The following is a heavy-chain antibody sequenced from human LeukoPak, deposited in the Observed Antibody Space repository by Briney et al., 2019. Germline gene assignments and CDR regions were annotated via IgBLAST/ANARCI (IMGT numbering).Heavy chain of an antibody. V-gene: IGHV1-2*06. CDR3: ARDQQDVLRFLEWSPLEQNWFDP. D-gene: IGHD3-3*01. J-gene: IGHJ5*02. CDR2: INPNSGGT. Sequence: ASVKVSCKASGYTFTGYYMHWVRQAPGQGLEWMGRINPNSGGTNYAQKFQGRVTMTRDTSISTAYMELSRLRSDDTAVYYCARDQQDVLRFLEWSPLEQNWFDPWGQGTLVTVSS. CDR1: GYTFTGYY.